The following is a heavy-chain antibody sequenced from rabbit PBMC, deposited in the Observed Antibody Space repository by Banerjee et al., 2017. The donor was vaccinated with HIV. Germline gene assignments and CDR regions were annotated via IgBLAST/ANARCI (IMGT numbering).Heavy chain of an antibody. CDR1: GFSFSSSYW. V-gene: IGHV1S40*01. CDR3: ARDDDGGSHDFKL. D-gene: IGHD8-1*01. J-gene: IGHJ4*01. Sequence: QSLEESGGDLVKPGASLTLTCTASGFSFSSSYWICWVRQAPGKGLEWIACIYTGSGSTYYANWAKGRFTISKTSSTTVTLQMTSLTGADTATYFCARDDDGGSHDFKLWGQGTLVTVS. CDR2: IYTGSGST.